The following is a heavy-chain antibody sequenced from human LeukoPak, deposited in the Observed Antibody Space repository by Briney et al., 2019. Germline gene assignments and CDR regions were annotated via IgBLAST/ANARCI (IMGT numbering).Heavy chain of an antibody. CDR2: ISSSSSYT. CDR1: GFTFSSYS. J-gene: IGHJ4*02. CDR3: ASLPYYLQSSAHDC. D-gene: IGHD3-10*01. V-gene: IGHV3-21*01. Sequence: GGSLRLSCAASGFTFSSYSMNWVRQAPGKGLEWVSSISSSSSYTYYADSVKGRFTISRDNAKNSLYLQMNSLRAEDTAVYYCASLPYYLQSSAHDCWGEGSLVSVCS.